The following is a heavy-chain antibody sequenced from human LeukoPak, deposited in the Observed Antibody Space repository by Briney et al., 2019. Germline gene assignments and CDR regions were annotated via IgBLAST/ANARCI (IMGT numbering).Heavy chain of an antibody. CDR2: IKQDGSEK. J-gene: IGHJ4*02. CDR3: ARLRRYNIVVITYFDY. Sequence: GRSLRLSCAASGFTFSSYWMSWVRQAPGKGLEWVANIKQDGSEKYYVDSVKGRFTISRDNAKNSLYLQMNSLRAEDTAVYYCARLRRYNIVVITYFDYWGQGTLVTVSS. D-gene: IGHD3-22*01. V-gene: IGHV3-7*01. CDR1: GFTFSSYW.